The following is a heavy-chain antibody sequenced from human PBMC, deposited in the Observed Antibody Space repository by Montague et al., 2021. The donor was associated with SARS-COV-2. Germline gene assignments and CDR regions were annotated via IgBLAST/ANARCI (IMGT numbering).Heavy chain of an antibody. CDR3: ARDPGYTSFTRWYFDL. V-gene: IGHV4-61*02. Sequence: TLSLTCSVSGGSINTGGYYWNWIRQSAGKGLEWIGRIYSSGSTNSRPSLKNRVTISLDTSKNQFSLWLSSVTAADTAVYYCARDPGYTSFTRWYFDLWGPGTLVTVSS. CDR1: GGSINTGGYY. D-gene: IGHD5-18*01. CDR2: IYSSGST. J-gene: IGHJ2*01.